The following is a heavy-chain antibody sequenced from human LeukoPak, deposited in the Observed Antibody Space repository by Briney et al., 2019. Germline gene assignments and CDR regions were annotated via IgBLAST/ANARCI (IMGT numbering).Heavy chain of an antibody. J-gene: IGHJ4*02. CDR1: GFIFSNYP. CDR2: ISADGNNE. D-gene: IGHD3-22*01. V-gene: IGHV3-30-3*01. CDR3: ARNDPDSSED. Sequence: GGSLRLSCEASGFIFSNYPMHWVRQAPGKGLEWVAVISADGNNEHYADSAKGRFTLSRGNAKSTAYLQMNSLRSEDTAVYYCARNDPDSSEDWGQGTLVTVSS.